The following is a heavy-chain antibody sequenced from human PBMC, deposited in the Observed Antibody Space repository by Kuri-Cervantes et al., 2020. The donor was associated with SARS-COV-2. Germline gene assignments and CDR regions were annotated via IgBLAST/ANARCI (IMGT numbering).Heavy chain of an antibody. CDR2: IYYSGST. J-gene: IGHJ4*02. Sequence: SETLSLTCTVSGGSISSYYWSWIRQPPGKGLEWIGYIYYSGSTNYNPSLKSRVTISVDTSKNQFSLKLSSVTAADTAVYYCARRSSGWYAGFDYWGQGTLVTVSS. CDR1: GGSISSYY. D-gene: IGHD6-19*01. V-gene: IGHV4-59*08. CDR3: ARRSSGWYAGFDY.